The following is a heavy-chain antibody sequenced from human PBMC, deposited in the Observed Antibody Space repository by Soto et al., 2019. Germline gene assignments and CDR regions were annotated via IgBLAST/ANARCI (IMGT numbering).Heavy chain of an antibody. V-gene: IGHV4-59*01. Sequence: PSETLSLTCTVSGGSISGYYWSWIRQPPGKGLEWIGYMYNTGSTVYNPSFKSRVTISVDTSKNQFSLKLNSVTAAGTAVYYCARDLWGYCGTDCYPLDVWGQGTTVTVS. D-gene: IGHD2-21*02. J-gene: IGHJ6*02. CDR3: ARDLWGYCGTDCYPLDV. CDR2: MYNTGST. CDR1: GGSISGYY.